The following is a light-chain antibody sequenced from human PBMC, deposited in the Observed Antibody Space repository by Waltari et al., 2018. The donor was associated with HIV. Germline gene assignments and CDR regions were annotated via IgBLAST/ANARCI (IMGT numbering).Light chain of an antibody. V-gene: IGKV1-5*03. CDR2: KAS. Sequence: DILMTQSPSILSASVGDRVIITCRASQSISSWLVWYQHKPGTAPKLLIYKASVLEGGVPSRFSGSGSGTEFTLNITNLQPDDFATYYCQHYSSSPYTFGQGTNLEIK. CDR3: QHYSSSPYT. CDR1: QSISSW. J-gene: IGKJ2*01.